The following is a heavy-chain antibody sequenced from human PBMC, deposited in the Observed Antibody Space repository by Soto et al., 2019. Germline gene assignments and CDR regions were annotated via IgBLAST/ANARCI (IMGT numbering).Heavy chain of an antibody. J-gene: IGHJ6*02. Sequence: GGSLRLSCAASGFTFSSYGMHWIRQAPGKGLEWVAVISYDGSNKYYADSVKGRFTISRDNSKNTLYLQMNSLRAEDTAVYYCAKDQRSGSYYYYGMDVWGQGATVTVSS. D-gene: IGHD1-26*01. CDR3: AKDQRSGSYYYYGMDV. V-gene: IGHV3-30*18. CDR2: ISYDGSNK. CDR1: GFTFSSYG.